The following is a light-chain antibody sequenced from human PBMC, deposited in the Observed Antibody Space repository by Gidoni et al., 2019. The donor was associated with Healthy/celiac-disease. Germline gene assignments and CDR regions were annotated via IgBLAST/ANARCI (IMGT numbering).Light chain of an antibody. J-gene: IGKJ2*01. CDR3: QQYNNWPPEYT. V-gene: IGKV3-15*01. CDR1: QSVSSN. Sequence: IVMTHSPATLSVSPGERATLSCRASQSVSSNLAWYQQKPGQAPRLLIYGASTRATGIPARFSGSGSGTEFTLTISSLQSEDFAVYYCQQYNNWPPEYTFGQGTKLEIK. CDR2: GAS.